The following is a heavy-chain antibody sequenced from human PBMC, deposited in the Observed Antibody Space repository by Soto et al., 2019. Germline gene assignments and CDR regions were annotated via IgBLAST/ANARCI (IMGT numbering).Heavy chain of an antibody. CDR1: GYIMTTYG. J-gene: IGHJ4*02. Sequence: QVQLVQSGTEVKKPGASVKVSCKASGYIMTTYGVSWVRQAPGQGLEWVGWISAYNDHTNYAQKFQGRVTMTTDTSTSPAYMELRSLRCVDTAVYYCARGTYFDSWGQGTLVTVSS. CDR3: ARGTYFDS. D-gene: IGHD1-1*01. V-gene: IGHV1-18*01. CDR2: ISAYNDHT.